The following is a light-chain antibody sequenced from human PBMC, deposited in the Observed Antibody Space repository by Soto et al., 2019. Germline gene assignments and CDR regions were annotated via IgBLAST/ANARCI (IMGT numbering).Light chain of an antibody. Sequence: QSVLTKPASVSGSPGQSITISCTGTSSDVGGYNYVSWYQQHPGKAPKFMIYDVSNRPSGVSNRFSGSKSGNTASLTISGLKAEDEADYYGCSYTTSNTRQIVFGTGTKVTAL. J-gene: IGLJ1*01. CDR1: SSDVGGYNY. V-gene: IGLV2-14*01. CDR3: CSYTTSNTRQIV. CDR2: DVS.